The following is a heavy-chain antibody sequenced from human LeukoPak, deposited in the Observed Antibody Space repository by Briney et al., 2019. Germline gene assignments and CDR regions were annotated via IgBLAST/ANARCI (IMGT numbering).Heavy chain of an antibody. D-gene: IGHD2-21*02. Sequence: GRSLRLSCAASGFTFSSYAMHWVRQAPGKGLEWVANIKQDGSEKYYVDSVKGRFTISRDNSKNTLYLQMNSLRAEDTAVYYCAKNITLGDGRLAFDFWGQGTLVTVSS. CDR1: GFTFSSYA. J-gene: IGHJ3*01. V-gene: IGHV3-7*03. CDR3: AKNITLGDGRLAFDF. CDR2: IKQDGSEK.